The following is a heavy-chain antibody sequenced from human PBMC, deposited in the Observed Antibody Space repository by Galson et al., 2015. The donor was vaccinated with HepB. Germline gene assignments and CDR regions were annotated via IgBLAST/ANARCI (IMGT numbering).Heavy chain of an antibody. D-gene: IGHD3-16*01. CDR3: AKGSGLGWGSFDY. Sequence: SLRLSCAASGFTFSSYAMSWVRQAPGKGLEWVSALSESGGNTYYADSVKGRFTISRDNSKNTLYLQVNSLRAEDTAIYYCAKGSGLGWGSFDYWGQGILVSVSS. CDR2: LSESGGNT. J-gene: IGHJ4*02. V-gene: IGHV3-23*01. CDR1: GFTFSSYA.